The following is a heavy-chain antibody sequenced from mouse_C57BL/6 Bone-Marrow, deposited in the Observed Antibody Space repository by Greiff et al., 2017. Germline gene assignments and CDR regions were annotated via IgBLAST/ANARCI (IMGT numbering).Heavy chain of an antibody. J-gene: IGHJ3*01. Sequence: QVQLKQSGAELARPGASVKLSCKASGYTFTSYGISWVKQRTGQGLEWIGEIYPRSGNTYYNEKFKGKATLTADKSSSTAYMELRSLTSEDSAVYFCARPVAWFAYWGQGTLVTVSA. CDR2: IYPRSGNT. CDR3: ARPVAWFAY. CDR1: GYTFTSYG. V-gene: IGHV1-81*01.